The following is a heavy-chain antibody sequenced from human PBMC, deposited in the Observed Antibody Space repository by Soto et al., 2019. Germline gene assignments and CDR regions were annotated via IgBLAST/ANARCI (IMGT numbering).Heavy chain of an antibody. Sequence: PGGSLRLSCAASGFTFSSYAMSWVRQAPRKGLEWVSAISGSGGSTYYADSVKGRFTISRDNSKNTLYLQMNSLRAEDTAVYYCAKDLKAGAQQQLHGEGYWGQGTLVTVSS. CDR1: GFTFSSYA. V-gene: IGHV3-23*01. J-gene: IGHJ4*02. D-gene: IGHD6-13*01. CDR2: ISGSGGST. CDR3: AKDLKAGAQQQLHGEGY.